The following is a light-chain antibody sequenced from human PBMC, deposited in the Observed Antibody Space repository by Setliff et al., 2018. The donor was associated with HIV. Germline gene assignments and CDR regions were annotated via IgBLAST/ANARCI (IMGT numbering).Light chain of an antibody. CDR1: SSDVGGYDY. J-gene: IGLJ1*01. CDR3: CSYAARQTSYV. V-gene: IGLV2-11*01. Sequence: QSALTQPRSVSGSPGQSVTISCTGTSSDVGGYDYVSWIQQQPGKATKLMIYDVTRRPSGVPDRFSGSRSGNTASLTIAGLQADDEAYYYCCSYAARQTSYVFGTGTKVTV. CDR2: DVT.